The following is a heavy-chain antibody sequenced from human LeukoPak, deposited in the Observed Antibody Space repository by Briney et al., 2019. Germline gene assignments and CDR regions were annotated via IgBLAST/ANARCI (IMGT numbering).Heavy chain of an antibody. V-gene: IGHV4-4*07. CDR3: ARDSPHCSSTSCYTGSVDY. CDR2: IYTSGST. J-gene: IGHJ4*02. CDR1: GGSISSYY. Sequence: SSETLSLTCTVSGGSISSYYWSWIRQPAGKGLEWIGRIYTSGSTNYNPSLKSRVTISVDTSKNQFSLKLSSVTAADTAVYYCARDSPHCSSTSCYTGSVDYWGQGTLVTVSS. D-gene: IGHD2-2*02.